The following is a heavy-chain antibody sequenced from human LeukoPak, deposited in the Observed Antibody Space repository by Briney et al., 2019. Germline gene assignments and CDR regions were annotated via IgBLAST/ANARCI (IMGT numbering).Heavy chain of an antibody. V-gene: IGHV3-21*01. Sequence: GGSLRLSCAASGFTFSNYGMNWVRQAPGKGLEWVSSIGSSGGDIYYADSVKGRFTISRDNAKNSLYLQMNNLRAEDTAVYYCARAETYYYDSSGYYYFDYWGQGTLVTVSS. CDR1: GFTFSNYG. CDR2: IGSSGGDI. CDR3: ARAETYYYDSSGYYYFDY. D-gene: IGHD3-22*01. J-gene: IGHJ4*02.